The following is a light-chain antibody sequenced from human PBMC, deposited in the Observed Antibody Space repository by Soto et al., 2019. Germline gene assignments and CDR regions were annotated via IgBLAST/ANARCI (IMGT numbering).Light chain of an antibody. Sequence: EIVLTQTPGTLSLSPGERATLSCRASQSVTSSHLAWYQQKPGQAPRLLIYEASNRATGIPARFSGSGSGADFTLTISSLEPEDFALYYCQQHINWPLTFGGGTKVEIK. CDR3: QQHINWPLT. V-gene: IGKV3-11*01. J-gene: IGKJ4*01. CDR2: EAS. CDR1: QSVTSSH.